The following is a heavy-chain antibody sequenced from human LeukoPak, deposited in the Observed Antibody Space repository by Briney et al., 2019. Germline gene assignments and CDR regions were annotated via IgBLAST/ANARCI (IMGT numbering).Heavy chain of an antibody. CDR3: AKDLLRYFDRNNWFDP. Sequence: GGSLRLSCAASGFTFSSYAMSWVRQAPGKRLEWVSAISGSGGSTYYADSVKGRFTISRDNSKNTLYLQMNSLRAEDTAVYYCAKDLLRYFDRNNWFDPWGQGTLVTVSS. CDR2: ISGSGGST. CDR1: GFTFSSYA. D-gene: IGHD3-9*01. J-gene: IGHJ5*02. V-gene: IGHV3-23*01.